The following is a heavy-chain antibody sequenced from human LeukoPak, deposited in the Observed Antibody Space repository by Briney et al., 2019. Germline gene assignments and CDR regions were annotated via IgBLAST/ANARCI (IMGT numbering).Heavy chain of an antibody. CDR3: ARGMGSSGYPFDY. Sequence: ASVKVSCKASGYTFTNYAITWVRQAPGQGLEWMGWITVYNGNINFAQKLQGRVTMTTDTSTSTVYMELRSLISDDTAFYYCARGMGSSGYPFDYWGQGTRVTASP. D-gene: IGHD3-22*01. CDR2: ITVYNGNI. V-gene: IGHV1-18*01. CDR1: GYTFTNYA. J-gene: IGHJ4*02.